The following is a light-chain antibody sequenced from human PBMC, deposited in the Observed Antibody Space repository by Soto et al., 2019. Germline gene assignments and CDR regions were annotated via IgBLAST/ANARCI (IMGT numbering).Light chain of an antibody. Sequence: DIQMTQSPSTLSASVGDRVTITCRASQSVSGWLAWYQQKPGKAPNLLNFDVSNLGHGVPSRFSGSGSGTEFTLTIRSLQPDDFATYYFQQYNIFPYTFGQGTKLES. J-gene: IGKJ2*01. V-gene: IGKV1-5*01. CDR1: QSVSGW. CDR2: DVS. CDR3: QQYNIFPYT.